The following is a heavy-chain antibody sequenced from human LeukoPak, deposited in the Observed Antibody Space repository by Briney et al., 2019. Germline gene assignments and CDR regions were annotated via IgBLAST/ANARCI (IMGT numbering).Heavy chain of an antibody. CDR1: GFTFSSYS. Sequence: GGSLRLSCAASGFTFSSYSMNWVRQAPGKGLEWVSSISSSSSYIYYADSVKGRFTISRDNAKNSLYLQMNSLRAEDTAVYYCAKDGRGNWFDPWGQGTLVTVSS. D-gene: IGHD1-26*01. CDR3: AKDGRGNWFDP. V-gene: IGHV3-21*04. CDR2: ISSSSSYI. J-gene: IGHJ5*02.